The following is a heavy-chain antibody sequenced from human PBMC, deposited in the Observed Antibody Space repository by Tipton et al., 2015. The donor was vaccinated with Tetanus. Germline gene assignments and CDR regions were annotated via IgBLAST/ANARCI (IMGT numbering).Heavy chain of an antibody. Sequence: TLSLTCTISGDSMSPYYWGWLRQPPGKGLEWIGYIYYSGTSYISPSLTRRVSIAVDTSRNQFSLNLTSVTVADSAVYYCARGVPRESFFLDYWGQGKQVVVSS. CDR1: GDSMSPYY. CDR2: IYYSGTS. CDR3: ARGVPRESFFLDY. D-gene: IGHD3-3*01. J-gene: IGHJ4*02. V-gene: IGHV4-59*12.